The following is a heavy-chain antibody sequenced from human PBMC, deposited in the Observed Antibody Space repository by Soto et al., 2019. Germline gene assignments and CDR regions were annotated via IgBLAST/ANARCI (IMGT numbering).Heavy chain of an antibody. V-gene: IGHV3-15*01. CDR1: GFTFSNAW. Sequence: LRLSCAASGFTFSNAWMSWVRQAPGKGLEWVGRIKSKTDGGTTDYAAPVKGRFTISRDDSKNTLYLQMNSLKTEDTAVYYCTTEIYCTNGVCSYYFDYWGQGTLVTV. CDR2: IKSKTDGGTT. D-gene: IGHD2-8*01. J-gene: IGHJ4*02. CDR3: TTEIYCTNGVCSYYFDY.